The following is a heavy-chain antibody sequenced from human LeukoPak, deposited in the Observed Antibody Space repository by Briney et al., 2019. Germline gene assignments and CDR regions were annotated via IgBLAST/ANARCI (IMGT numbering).Heavy chain of an antibody. CDR3: ARDRYLDY. D-gene: IGHD1-14*01. Sequence: PGGSLRLSCAAPTFTFSSYGMHWVRQAPGKGLEWVAFIQYDGNKRYYADSVKGRFTISRDNAKNSLYLQMNSLRAEDTAVYYCARDRYLDYWGQGTLVTVSS. CDR1: TFTFSSYG. J-gene: IGHJ4*02. CDR2: IQYDGNKR. V-gene: IGHV3-30*02.